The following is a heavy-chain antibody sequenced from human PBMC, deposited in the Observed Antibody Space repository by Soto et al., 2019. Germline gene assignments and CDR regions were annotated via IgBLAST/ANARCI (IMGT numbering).Heavy chain of an antibody. J-gene: IGHJ4*02. Sequence: QMQLVQSGAEEKKPGSSVKVSCKASGGTLSSFINYPINWVRQAPGQGLEWMGGIVPNVGTVNYAQKFQGTVTITADKSTGTAYMEVSSLSSEDTALYYCARRDTSGFLRYFDNWGQGTLVTVSS. CDR3: ARRDTSGFLRYFDN. CDR1: GGTLSSFINYP. V-gene: IGHV1-69*06. D-gene: IGHD3-3*01. CDR2: IVPNVGTV.